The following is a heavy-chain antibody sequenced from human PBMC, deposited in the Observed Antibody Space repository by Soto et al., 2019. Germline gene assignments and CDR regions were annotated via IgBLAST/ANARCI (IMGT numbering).Heavy chain of an antibody. Sequence: SETLSLTCTVSGGSISSSSYYWGWIRQPPGKGLEWIGSIYYSGSTYYNPSLKSRVTISVDTSKNQFSLKLSSVTAADTAVYYCARLPYCGGDCSDAFDIWGQGTMVTVSS. CDR2: IYYSGST. J-gene: IGHJ3*02. CDR3: ARLPYCGGDCSDAFDI. D-gene: IGHD2-21*02. CDR1: GGSISSSSYY. V-gene: IGHV4-39*01.